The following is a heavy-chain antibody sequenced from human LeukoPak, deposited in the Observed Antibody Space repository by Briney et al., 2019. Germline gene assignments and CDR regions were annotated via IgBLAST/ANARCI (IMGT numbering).Heavy chain of an antibody. V-gene: IGHV4-61*02. J-gene: IGHJ5*02. CDR3: ARGSSSGYYYGFWFDP. CDR1: GGSISSGSYY. CDR2: IYTSGST. Sequence: PSETLSLTCTVSGGSISSGSYYWSWIRQPAGKGLEWIGRIYTSGSTNYNPSLKSRVTISVDTSKNQFSLKLSSVTAADTAVYYCARGSSSGYYYGFWFDPWGQGTLVTVSS. D-gene: IGHD3-22*01.